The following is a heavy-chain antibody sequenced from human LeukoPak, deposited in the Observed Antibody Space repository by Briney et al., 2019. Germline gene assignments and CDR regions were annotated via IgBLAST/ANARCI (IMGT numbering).Heavy chain of an antibody. D-gene: IGHD4-17*01. V-gene: IGHV3-74*01. CDR3: ARDYGDYVDAFDI. Sequence: QPGGSLRLSCAASGFTFSSYWMHWVRQAPGKGLVWVSRINSDGSSTSYADSVKGRFTISRDNAKNTLYLQMNSLRAEDTAVSYCARDYGDYVDAFDIWGQGTMVTVSS. J-gene: IGHJ3*02. CDR2: INSDGSST. CDR1: GFTFSSYW.